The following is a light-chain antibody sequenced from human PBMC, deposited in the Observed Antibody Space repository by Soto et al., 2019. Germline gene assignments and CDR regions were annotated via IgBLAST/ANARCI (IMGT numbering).Light chain of an antibody. Sequence: ILLTQPPSSLSASVGDRVTITCLASQGIDTSLAWYQQKPGKAPKLLIYAASNFQSGVPSRFSGSGSGTHFTLTISSLQPEDFATYYCQQLHGYPITFGQGTRLEIK. CDR3: QQLHGYPIT. J-gene: IGKJ5*01. CDR2: AAS. V-gene: IGKV1-9*01. CDR1: QGIDTS.